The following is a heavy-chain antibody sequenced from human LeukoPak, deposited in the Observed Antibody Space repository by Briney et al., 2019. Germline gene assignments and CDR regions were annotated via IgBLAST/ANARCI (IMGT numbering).Heavy chain of an antibody. CDR3: ARAPNCGGDCDY. D-gene: IGHD2-21*01. CDR2: IITIFGTA. J-gene: IGHJ4*02. Sequence: SVKVSCKASGGTFSSYAISWVRQAPGQGLEWMGGIITIFGTANYAQKFQGRVTITADESTSTAYMELSSLRSEDTAVYYCARAPNCGGDCDYWGQGTLVTVSS. CDR1: GGTFSSYA. V-gene: IGHV1-69*13.